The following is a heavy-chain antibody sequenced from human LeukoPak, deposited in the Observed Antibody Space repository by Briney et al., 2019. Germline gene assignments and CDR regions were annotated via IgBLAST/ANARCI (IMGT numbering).Heavy chain of an antibody. CDR2: IYYSGST. D-gene: IGHD3-22*01. Sequence: KPSETLSLTCTVSGGSISSSSYYWGWIRQPPGKGLEWIGSIYYSGSTYYNPSLKSRVTISVDTSKNQFSLKLSSVTAADTAVYYCASHPYDPIFDYWGQGTLVTVSS. CDR1: GGSISSSSYY. J-gene: IGHJ4*02. V-gene: IGHV4-39*01. CDR3: ASHPYDPIFDY.